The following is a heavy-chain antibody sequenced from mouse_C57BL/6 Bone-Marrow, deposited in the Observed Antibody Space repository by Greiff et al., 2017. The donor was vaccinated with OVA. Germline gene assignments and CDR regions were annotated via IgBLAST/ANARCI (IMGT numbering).Heavy chain of an antibody. D-gene: IGHD1-1*01. CDR1: GFTFSDYG. J-gene: IGHJ4*01. CDR3: ARDYGSSYYAMDY. Sequence: EVKLQESGGGLVKPGGSLKLSCAASGFTFSDYGMHWVRQAPEKGLEWVAYISSGSSTIYYADTVKGRFTISRDNAKNTLFLQMTSLRSEDTAMYYCARDYGSSYYAMDYWGQGTSVTVSS. V-gene: IGHV5-17*01. CDR2: ISSGSSTI.